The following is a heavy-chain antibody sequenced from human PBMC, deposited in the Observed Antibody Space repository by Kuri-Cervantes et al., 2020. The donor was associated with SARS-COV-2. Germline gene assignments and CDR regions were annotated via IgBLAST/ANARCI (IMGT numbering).Heavy chain of an antibody. Sequence: SETLSLTCTVSGGSISSYYWSWIRQPPGKGLEWIGYIYYSGSTNYNPSLKSRVTISVDTSKNQFSLKLSSVTAADTAVYYCARDFSGRLTGDHYYYYYMDVWGKGTTVTAP. CDR1: GGSISSYY. J-gene: IGHJ6*03. CDR3: ARDFSGRLTGDHYYYYYMDV. V-gene: IGHV4-59*01. D-gene: IGHD7-27*01. CDR2: IYYSGST.